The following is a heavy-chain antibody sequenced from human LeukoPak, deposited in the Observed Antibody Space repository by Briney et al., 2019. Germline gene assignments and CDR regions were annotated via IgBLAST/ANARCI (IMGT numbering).Heavy chain of an antibody. V-gene: IGHV4-59*01. CDR1: GGSISSYY. J-gene: IGHJ5*02. CDR3: ARDLVLQSGNWFDP. Sequence: PSETLSLTCTVSGGSISSYYWSWIRQPPGKGLEWIEYIYYSGSTNYNPSLKSRVTISVDTSKNQFSLKLSSVTAADTAVYYCARDLVLQSGNWFDPWGQGTLVTVSS. CDR2: IYYSGST.